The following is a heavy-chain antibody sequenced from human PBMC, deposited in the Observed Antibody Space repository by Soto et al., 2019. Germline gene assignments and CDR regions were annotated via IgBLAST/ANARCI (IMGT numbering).Heavy chain of an antibody. J-gene: IGHJ3*02. CDR1: GDPITRHY. CDR2: VSHTGST. Sequence: SETLSLSCSVSGDPITRHYWSWIRQPPGKGLEWIGFVSHTGSTSYNPSLSSRVSVSLGPSGTQFSLRLTSVTAADTAVYFCATNAGDDGRLDTFDIWGQGTMVTVSS. D-gene: IGHD4-17*01. V-gene: IGHV4-59*11. CDR3: ATNAGDDGRLDTFDI.